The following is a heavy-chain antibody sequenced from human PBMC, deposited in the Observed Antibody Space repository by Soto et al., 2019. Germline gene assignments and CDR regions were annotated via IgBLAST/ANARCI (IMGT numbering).Heavy chain of an antibody. Sequence: GASVKVSCKASGGTFSSYAISWVRQAPGQGLEWMGGIIPIFGTANYAQKFQGRVTITADESTSTAYMELSSLRSEDTAVYYCARAMSGGSYNWFDPWGQGTLVTVSS. CDR1: GGTFSSYA. CDR2: IIPIFGTA. V-gene: IGHV1-69*13. CDR3: ARAMSGGSYNWFDP. D-gene: IGHD2-15*01. J-gene: IGHJ5*02.